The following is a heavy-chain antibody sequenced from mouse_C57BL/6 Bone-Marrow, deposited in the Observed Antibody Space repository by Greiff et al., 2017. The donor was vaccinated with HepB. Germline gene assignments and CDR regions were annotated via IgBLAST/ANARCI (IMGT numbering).Heavy chain of an antibody. CDR3: ARTDPYYSNYERFAY. Sequence: QVTLKESGPGILQPSQTLSLTCSFSGFSLSTFGMGVGWIRQPSGKGLEWLAHIWWDDDKYYNPALKSRLTISKDTSKNQVFLKITNVDTADTATYYCARTDPYYSNYERFAYWGQGTLVTVSA. J-gene: IGHJ3*01. CDR1: GFSLSTFGMG. CDR2: IWWDDDK. V-gene: IGHV8-8*01. D-gene: IGHD2-5*01.